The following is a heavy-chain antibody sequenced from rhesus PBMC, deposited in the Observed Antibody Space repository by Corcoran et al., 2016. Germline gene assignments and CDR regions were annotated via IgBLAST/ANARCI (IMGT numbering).Heavy chain of an antibody. J-gene: IGHJ3*01. CDR2: INSGGGST. CDR3: AKALPTYYNFWTGPFDF. CDR1: GFTFSSYG. V-gene: IGHV3S5*01. Sequence: EVQLVETGGGLVQPGGSLKLSCAASGFTFSSYGMSWVRQAPGKGLEWVSAINSGGGSTIYADSVQGRFTISRDTSKNTLSLQMNSLRAEDTAVYYCAKALPTYYNFWTGPFDFWGQGLRVTVSS. D-gene: IGHD3-3*01.